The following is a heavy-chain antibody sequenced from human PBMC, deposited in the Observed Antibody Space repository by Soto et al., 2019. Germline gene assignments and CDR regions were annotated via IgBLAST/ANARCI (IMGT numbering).Heavy chain of an antibody. V-gene: IGHV3-7*03. CDR2: IKQDGSEK. Sequence: GGSLRLSCAASGFTFSSYWMSWVRQAPGKGLEWVANIKQDGSEKYYVDSVKGRFTISRDNAKNSLYLQMNSLRAEDTAVYYCAIDVNWGFEGNAFDIWGQGTMVTVSS. CDR3: AIDVNWGFEGNAFDI. D-gene: IGHD7-27*01. J-gene: IGHJ3*02. CDR1: GFTFSSYW.